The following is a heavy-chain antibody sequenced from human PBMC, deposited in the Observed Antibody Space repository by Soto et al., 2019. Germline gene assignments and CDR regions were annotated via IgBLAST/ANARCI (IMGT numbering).Heavy chain of an antibody. CDR2: ISSSGSTI. D-gene: IGHD2-8*01. J-gene: IGHJ6*03. CDR1: GFTFSDYY. Sequence: QVQLVESGGGLVKPGGSLRLSCAASGFTFSDYYMSWIRQAPGKGLEWVSYISSSGSTIYYADSVKGRFTLSMDNAKKSLYLQMNRLRAEDTAVYYCASPRTIRYYYYMDVWGKGTTVTVSS. CDR3: ASPRTIRYYYYMDV. V-gene: IGHV3-11*01.